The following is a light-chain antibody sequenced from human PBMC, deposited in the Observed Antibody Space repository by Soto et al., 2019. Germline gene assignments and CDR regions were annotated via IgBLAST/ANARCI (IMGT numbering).Light chain of an antibody. Sequence: QSALTQPASVSGSPGQSITISCTGTSSDVGAYNYVSWYQQHPGTAPKLMTYDVNNRPSGVSNRFSGSKSGNTASLTISGLQAEDEADYYCTSYTSPGTLVFGGGTKLTVL. CDR3: TSYTSPGTLV. J-gene: IGLJ2*01. V-gene: IGLV2-14*03. CDR1: SSDVGAYNY. CDR2: DVN.